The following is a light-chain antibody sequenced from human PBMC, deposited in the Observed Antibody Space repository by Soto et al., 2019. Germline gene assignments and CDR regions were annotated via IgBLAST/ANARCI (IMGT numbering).Light chain of an antibody. V-gene: IGKV1-5*03. CDR3: QHYNAYSYT. CDR1: QSVSGW. Sequence: DIQMTQSPSTLSASVGDRVAITCRASQSVSGWLAWYQQKPGKVPKLLIYQASTLEDGVPSGFSGSGSGTEFTLTISSLQPDDSATYYCQHYNAYSYTFGPGTKVDIK. J-gene: IGKJ2*01. CDR2: QAS.